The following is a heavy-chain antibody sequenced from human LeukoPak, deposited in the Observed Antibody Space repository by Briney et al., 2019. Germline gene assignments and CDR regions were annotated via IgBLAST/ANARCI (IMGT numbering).Heavy chain of an antibody. CDR1: GASISSSTYY. CDR2: IYYSGST. Sequence: SETLSLTCSVSGASISSSTYYWGWIRQPPGKGLEWLGSIYYSGSTYYNPSLKSRATIFADTSKNQFSLILSSVTAADTAVFYCAGLKSDILTGYNWFDPWGQGTLVTVSS. J-gene: IGHJ5*02. V-gene: IGHV4-39*01. D-gene: IGHD3-9*01. CDR3: AGLKSDILTGYNWFDP.